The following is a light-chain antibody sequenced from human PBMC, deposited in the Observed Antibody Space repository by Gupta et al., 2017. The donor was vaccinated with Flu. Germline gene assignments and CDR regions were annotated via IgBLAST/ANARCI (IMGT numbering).Light chain of an antibody. J-gene: IGKJ2*01. V-gene: IGKV1-5*03. CDR1: QSISSW. CDR3: QQDNNYPYT. CDR2: RAS. Sequence: PSTLSASVRDRVTITCRASQSISSWLAWYQQKPGKAPKLLIFRASTLESGVPSRFSGSGSGTEFTLTISSLQPDDFATYYCQQDNNYPYTFGQGTELEIK.